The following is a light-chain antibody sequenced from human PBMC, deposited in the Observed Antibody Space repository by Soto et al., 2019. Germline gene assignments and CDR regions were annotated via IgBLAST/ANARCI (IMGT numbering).Light chain of an antibody. CDR3: QHRSNWLGT. Sequence: EIVLTQSPVTLSLSPGERATLSCRASQSVGSFLAWYQQKSGQTPRLLIYDASNRAPGIPARFGGSGSGTDFTLTISSLEPEDFAVYYCQHRSNWLGTFGPGTKVDIK. V-gene: IGKV3-11*01. CDR2: DAS. CDR1: QSVGSF. J-gene: IGKJ3*01.